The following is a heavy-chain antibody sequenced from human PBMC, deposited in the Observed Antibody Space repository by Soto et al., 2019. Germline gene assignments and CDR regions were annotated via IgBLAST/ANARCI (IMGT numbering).Heavy chain of an antibody. CDR3: ARHRGETAMATYYFDY. D-gene: IGHD5-18*01. V-gene: IGHV5-51*01. CDR2: IYPGDSDT. J-gene: IGHJ4*02. CDR1: GYSFTSYW. Sequence: GESLKISCKGSGYSFTSYWIGWVRQMPGKGLEWMGIIYPGDSDTRYSPSFQGQVTSSADKSISTAYLQWSSLKASDTAMYYCARHRGETAMATYYFDYWGQGTLVTVSS.